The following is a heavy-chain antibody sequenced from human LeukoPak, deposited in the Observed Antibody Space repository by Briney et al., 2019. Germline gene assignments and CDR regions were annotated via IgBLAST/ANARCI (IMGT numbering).Heavy chain of an antibody. D-gene: IGHD4-11*01. CDR3: AKMPNSNYFDY. V-gene: IGHV3-15*07. Sequence: GGSLRLSCAASGFTFSNAWMNWVRQAPGKGLEWVGRIKSKTDGGTTDYAAPVKGRFTISRDNAKNTLYLQMNSLRAEDTAVYYCAKMPNSNYFDYWGQGTLVTVSS. CDR2: IKSKTDGGTT. J-gene: IGHJ4*02. CDR1: GFTFSNAW.